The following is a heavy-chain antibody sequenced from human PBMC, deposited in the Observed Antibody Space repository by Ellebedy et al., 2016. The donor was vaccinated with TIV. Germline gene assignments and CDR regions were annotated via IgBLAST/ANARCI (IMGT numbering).Heavy chain of an antibody. D-gene: IGHD1-7*01. CDR1: GFTFSSYW. CDR2: FYWNGGGT. J-gene: IGHJ4*02. V-gene: IGHV3-20*04. Sequence: GESLKISCDASGFTFSSYWMSWVRQAPGKGLEWVSGFYWNGGGTGYADSVKGRFTISRDNAKNSLFLQMNSLRAEDTALYYCARNYYYFDYWGQGTLVTVSS. CDR3: ARNYYYFDY.